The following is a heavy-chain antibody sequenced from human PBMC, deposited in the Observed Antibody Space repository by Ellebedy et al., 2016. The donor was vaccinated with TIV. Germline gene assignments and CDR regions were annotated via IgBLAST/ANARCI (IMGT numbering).Heavy chain of an antibody. V-gene: IGHV2-5*01. CDR1: GFSLSTSGVG. CDR3: ANSLLRFVEGLDF. Sequence: SGPTLVKPTQTLTLTCTFSGFSLSTSGVGVGWIRQPPGNALQWLAFIYWNDDKTYSPSLKNRLTITKETSKKQIVLTMTNMDPVDTTTYYRANSLLRFVEGLDFWGQGTLVTVSS. D-gene: IGHD3-3*01. J-gene: IGHJ4*02. CDR2: IYWNDDK.